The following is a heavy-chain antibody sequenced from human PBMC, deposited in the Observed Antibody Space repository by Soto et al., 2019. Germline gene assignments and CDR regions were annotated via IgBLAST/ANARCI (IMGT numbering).Heavy chain of an antibody. V-gene: IGHV1-2*04. CDR3: ARDAVTDYYDSSGYPGYWFDP. D-gene: IGHD3-22*01. J-gene: IGHJ5*02. CDR1: GYTLTGYY. Sequence: ASVKVSCKASGYTLTGYYMHWVRQAPGQGLEWMGWINPNSGGTNYAQKFQGWVTMTRDTSISTAYMELSRLRSDDTAVYYCARDAVTDYYDSSGYPGYWFDPWGQGTLVTVSS. CDR2: INPNSGGT.